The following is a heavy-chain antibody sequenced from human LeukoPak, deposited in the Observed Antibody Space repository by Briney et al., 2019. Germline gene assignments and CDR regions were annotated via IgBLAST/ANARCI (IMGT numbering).Heavy chain of an antibody. V-gene: IGHV4-59*01. J-gene: IGHJ4*02. CDR3: ARSDTHHIHSSSWHFDY. D-gene: IGHD6-13*01. CDR1: GGPIGTNY. CDR2: SSYSGSS. Sequence: PSETLSLTCSVSGGPIGTNYWIWIRQVPGKGLEWIGYSSYSGSSNYNPSLKSRVTISVDTSKTQFSLYLNSVTAADTAVYYCARSDTHHIHSSSWHFDYWGQGTLVTVSS.